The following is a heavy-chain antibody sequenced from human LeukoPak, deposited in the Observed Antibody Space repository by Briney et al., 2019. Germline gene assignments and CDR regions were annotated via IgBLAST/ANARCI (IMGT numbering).Heavy chain of an antibody. Sequence: SETLFLTCTVSGGSISSYYWSWIRQPAGKGLEWIGRIYTSGSTNYNPSLKSRVTMSVDTSKNQFSLKLSSVTAADTALYYCARDSPPPIVVVTRLSYDAFDIWGQGTMVTVSS. J-gene: IGHJ3*02. D-gene: IGHD3-22*01. CDR1: GGSISSYY. CDR3: ARDSPPPIVVVTRLSYDAFDI. CDR2: IYTSGST. V-gene: IGHV4-4*07.